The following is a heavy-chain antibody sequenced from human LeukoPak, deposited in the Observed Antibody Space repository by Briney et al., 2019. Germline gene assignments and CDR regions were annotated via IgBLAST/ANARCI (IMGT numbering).Heavy chain of an antibody. V-gene: IGHV1-69*13. CDR3: ARDPSMVRGENTPYFDY. CDR1: GGTFSSYA. D-gene: IGHD3-10*01. CDR2: IIPIFGTA. J-gene: IGHJ4*02. Sequence: ASVKVSCKASGGTFSSYAISWVRQAPGQGLEWMGGIIPIFGTANYAQKFQGRVTITADESTSTAYMELSSLRSEDTAVYYCARDPSMVRGENTPYFDYWGQGTLVTVSS.